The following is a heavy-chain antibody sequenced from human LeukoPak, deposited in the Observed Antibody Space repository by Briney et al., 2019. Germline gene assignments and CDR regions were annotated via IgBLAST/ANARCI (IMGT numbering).Heavy chain of an antibody. V-gene: IGHV4-31*03. D-gene: IGHD1-26*01. Sequence: PSQTLSLTCTVSGGSISSGGYYWSWIRQHPGKGLEWIGYIYYSGSTYYNPSLKSRVTISVDTSKNQFSLKLSSVTAADTAVYYCARDLWDLGDGMDVWGQGTTVTVSS. CDR3: ARDLWDLGDGMDV. CDR2: IYYSGST. J-gene: IGHJ6*02. CDR1: GGSISSGGYY.